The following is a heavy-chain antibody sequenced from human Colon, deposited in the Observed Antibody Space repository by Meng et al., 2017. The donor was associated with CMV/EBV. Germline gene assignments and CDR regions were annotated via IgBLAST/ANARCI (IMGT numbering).Heavy chain of an antibody. D-gene: IGHD4-17*01. J-gene: IGHJ4*02. CDR3: VRAEYGDYGGY. CDR1: GFTMSDYY. CDR2: ISGSSNTI. V-gene: IGHV3-11*01. Sequence: GESLKISCATSGFTMSDYYMAWIRQAPGKGLEWISYISGSSNTIYYADSVKGRFTISRDNAKKSLYLQMNSLRGDDTAVYYCVRAEYGDYGGYWGQGALVTVSS.